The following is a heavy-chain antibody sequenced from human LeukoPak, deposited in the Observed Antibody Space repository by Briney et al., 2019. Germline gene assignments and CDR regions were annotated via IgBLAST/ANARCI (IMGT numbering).Heavy chain of an antibody. CDR1: GGTFSSYA. CDR3: AGGYDILTGHAGCW. J-gene: IGHJ4*02. Sequence: SVKVSCKASGGTFSSYAISWVRQAPGQGLEWMGGIIPIFGTANYAQKFQGRVTITADESTSTAYMELSSLRSEDTAVYYCAGGYDILTGHAGCWWGQGTLVTVSS. D-gene: IGHD3-9*01. CDR2: IIPIFGTA. V-gene: IGHV1-69*13.